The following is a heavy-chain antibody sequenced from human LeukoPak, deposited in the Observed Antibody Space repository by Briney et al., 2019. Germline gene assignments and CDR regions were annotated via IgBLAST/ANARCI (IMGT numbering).Heavy chain of an antibody. CDR2: ITGSGGSA. CDR3: TTESFGGSGSTFDY. J-gene: IGHJ4*02. V-gene: IGHV3-23*01. Sequence: GGSLRLSCAASGFTFSSYGMSWVRQAPGKGLEWVSAITGSGGSAYYADSVKGRFTISRDNSKNTLYLQMNSLRAEDTAVYYCTTESFGGSGSTFDYWGQGTLVTVSS. D-gene: IGHD3-10*01. CDR1: GFTFSSYG.